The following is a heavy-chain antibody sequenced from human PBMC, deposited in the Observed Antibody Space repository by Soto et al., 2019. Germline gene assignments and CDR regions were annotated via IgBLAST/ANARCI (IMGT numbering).Heavy chain of an antibody. CDR1: GYTFTGYY. CDR3: AREKLRRGHYGMDV. CDR2: INPNSGGT. Sequence: ASVKVSCKASGYTFTGYYMHWVRQAPGQGLEWMGWINPNSGGTNYAQKFQGRVTMTSDTSISTSYMELSRLRSDDTAVYYCAREKLRRGHYGMDVWGQGTTVTVSS. J-gene: IGHJ6*02. V-gene: IGHV1-2*02. D-gene: IGHD4-17*01.